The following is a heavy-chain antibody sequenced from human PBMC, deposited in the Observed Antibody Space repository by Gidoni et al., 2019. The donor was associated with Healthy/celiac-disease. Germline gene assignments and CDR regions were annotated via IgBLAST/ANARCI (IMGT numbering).Heavy chain of an antibody. V-gene: IGHV2-5*02. Sequence: QIKLKESGPTLVKPTQTLTLTCTFSGFSLSTSGVGVGWIRQPPGKALEWLALIYWDDAKRYSPSLKSRLTITKDTSKTQLVLTMTHMDPVDTATYYCAHRMATISFDYWGQGTLVTVSS. CDR3: AHRMATISFDY. D-gene: IGHD5-12*01. CDR2: IYWDDAK. J-gene: IGHJ4*02. CDR1: GFSLSTSGVG.